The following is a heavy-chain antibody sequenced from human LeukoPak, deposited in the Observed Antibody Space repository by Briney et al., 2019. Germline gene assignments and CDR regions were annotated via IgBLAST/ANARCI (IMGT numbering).Heavy chain of an antibody. CDR2: NYPTGDT. D-gene: IGHD3-16*01. Sequence: PSETLSLTCSVSGVSVTNYYWSWVRQPAGKRLEWIGRNYPTGDTIYNPSLMSRVTMSVDMSKNHLSLKLTSVTAADAAVYYCARDLTARGSFDYWGQGILVSVSS. CDR1: GVSVTNYY. V-gene: IGHV4-4*07. J-gene: IGHJ4*02. CDR3: ARDLTARGSFDY.